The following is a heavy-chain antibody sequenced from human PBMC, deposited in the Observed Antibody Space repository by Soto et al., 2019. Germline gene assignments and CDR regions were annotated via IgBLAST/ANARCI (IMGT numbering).Heavy chain of an antibody. CDR1: GFTFSSYG. D-gene: IGHD2-8*01. CDR2: ISYDGSNK. Sequence: GGSLRLSCAASGFTFSSYGMHWVRQAPGKGLEWVAVISYDGSNKYYADSVKGRFTISRDNSKNTLYLQMNSLRAEDTAVYYCAKPLGYCTNGVCYNNYYYGMDVWGQGTTVTVSS. CDR3: AKPLGYCTNGVCYNNYYYGMDV. V-gene: IGHV3-30*18. J-gene: IGHJ6*02.